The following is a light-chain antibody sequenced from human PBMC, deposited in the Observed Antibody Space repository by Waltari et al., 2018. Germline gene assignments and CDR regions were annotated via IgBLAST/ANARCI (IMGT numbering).Light chain of an antibody. CDR1: TGAVTSAHY. V-gene: IGLV7-46*01. CDR3: LLSYRGAWV. CDR2: DTD. J-gene: IGLJ3*02. Sequence: QAVVTQEPSLTVSPGGTVTLTCDSNTGAVTSAHYFYWFQQKPGQAPRTLIYDTDHKHSWAPARFSGSLLGGKAALTLSGAQPEDEAEYYCLLSYRGAWVFGGGTRLTVL.